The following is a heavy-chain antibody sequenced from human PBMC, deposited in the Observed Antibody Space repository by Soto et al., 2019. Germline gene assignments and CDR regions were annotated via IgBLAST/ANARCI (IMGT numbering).Heavy chain of an antibody. CDR2: MNPNSGNT. J-gene: IGHJ6*03. CDR3: ARGASAAAGSHFDRYYYYMDV. Sequence: ASVKVSCKASGYTFTSYDINWVRQATGQGLEWMGWMNPNSGNTGYAQKFQGRVTMTRNTSISTAYMGLSSLRSEDTAVYYCARGASAAAGSHFDRYYYYMDVWGKGTTVTVSS. V-gene: IGHV1-8*01. D-gene: IGHD6-13*01. CDR1: GYTFTSYD.